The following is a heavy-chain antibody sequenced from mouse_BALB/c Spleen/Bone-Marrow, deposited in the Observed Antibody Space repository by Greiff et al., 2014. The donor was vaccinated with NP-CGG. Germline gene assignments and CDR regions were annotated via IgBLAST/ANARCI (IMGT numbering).Heavy chain of an antibody. V-gene: IGHV14-3*02. CDR1: GFNIKDTY. J-gene: IGHJ4*01. D-gene: IGHD2-1*01. CDR2: IDPANGNT. CDR3: AREDYGNSYAMDY. Sequence: EVQLQQSGAELVKPGASVKLSCTASGFNIKDTYMHWVKQRPEQGLDWIGRIDPANGNTKYDPKFQGKATITADTSSNAAYLQLSSLTSEDTAVYYCAREDYGNSYAMDYWGQGTSVTVFS.